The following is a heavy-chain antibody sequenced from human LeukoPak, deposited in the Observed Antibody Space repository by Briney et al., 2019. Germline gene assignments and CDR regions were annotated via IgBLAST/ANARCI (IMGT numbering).Heavy chain of an antibody. CDR1: GFTFNSYW. D-gene: IGHD2-15*01. Sequence: PGGSLRLSCAASGFTFNSYWMSWVRQAPEKGPEWLANIRQDGSDKQYVDSVKGRFTISRDNAKNSLYLQMNRLSAEDTAVYYCARHSRGSPIDDWGQGTLVTVSS. CDR2: IRQDGSDK. J-gene: IGHJ4*02. CDR3: ARHSRGSPIDD. V-gene: IGHV3-7*01.